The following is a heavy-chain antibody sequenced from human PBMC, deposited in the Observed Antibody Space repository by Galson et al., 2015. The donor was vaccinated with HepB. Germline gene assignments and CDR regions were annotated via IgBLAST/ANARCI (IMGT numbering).Heavy chain of an antibody. V-gene: IGHV3-74*01. D-gene: IGHD3-3*01. CDR3: ARDPVLGADFWSGSYSGSYFDY. CDR2: INTDGSST. J-gene: IGHJ4*02. CDR1: GFTFSRYW. Sequence: LRLSCAVSGFTFSRYWMHWVRQVPGKGLVWVSRINTDGSSTSYADSVKGRFTISRDNAKNTLYLQMNSLRAEDTAVYYCARDPVLGADFWSGSYSGSYFDYWGQGTLVTVSS.